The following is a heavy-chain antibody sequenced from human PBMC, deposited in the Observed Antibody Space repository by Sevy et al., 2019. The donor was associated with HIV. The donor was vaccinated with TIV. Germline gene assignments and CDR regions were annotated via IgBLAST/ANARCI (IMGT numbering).Heavy chain of an antibody. J-gene: IGHJ3*02. Sequence: GESLKISCKGSGYSFTSYWIGWVRQMPGKGLEWMGIIYPGDSDTRYSPSFQGQVTISADKSISTAYLQWSSLKASDTCKYYCARQTVTTSHAFDIWGQGTMVTVSS. CDR3: ARQTVTTSHAFDI. D-gene: IGHD4-17*01. CDR2: IYPGDSDT. CDR1: GYSFTSYW. V-gene: IGHV5-51*01.